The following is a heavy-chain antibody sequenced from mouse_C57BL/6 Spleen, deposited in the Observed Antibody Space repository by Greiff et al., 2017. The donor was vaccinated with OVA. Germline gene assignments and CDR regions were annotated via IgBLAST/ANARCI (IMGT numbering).Heavy chain of an antibody. J-gene: IGHJ3*01. Sequence: VQLQQPGAELVKPGASVKLSCKASGYTFTSYWMHWVKQRPGQGLEWIEMIHPNSGSTNYNEKFKSKATLTVDKSSSTAYMQLSSLTSEDSAVYYCARYDYDRLFAYWGQGTLVTVSA. D-gene: IGHD2-4*01. V-gene: IGHV1-64*01. CDR3: ARYDYDRLFAY. CDR1: GYTFTSYW. CDR2: IHPNSGST.